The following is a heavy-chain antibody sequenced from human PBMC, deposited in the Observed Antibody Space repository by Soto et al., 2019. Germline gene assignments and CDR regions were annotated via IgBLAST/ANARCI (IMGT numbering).Heavy chain of an antibody. V-gene: IGHV4-59*01. CDR2: IYYSGST. CDR3: ARGGDSSGYQH. J-gene: IGHJ4*02. Sequence: SETLSLTCTVSGGSISSYYWSWIRQPPGKGLEWIGYIYYSGSTNYNPSLKSRVTISVDTSKNQFSLKLSSVTAADTAVYYCARGGDSSGYQHWGQGTLVTVSS. CDR1: GGSISSYY. D-gene: IGHD3-22*01.